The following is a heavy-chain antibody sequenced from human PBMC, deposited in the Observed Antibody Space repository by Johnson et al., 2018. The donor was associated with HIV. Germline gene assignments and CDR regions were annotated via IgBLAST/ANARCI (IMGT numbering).Heavy chain of an antibody. CDR2: ISYDGSNK. V-gene: IGHV3-30*03. CDR1: GFIFSSYV. D-gene: IGHD3-10*01. Sequence: QVQLVESGGGVVQPGRSLRLSCAASGFIFSSYVMYWVRQAPGKGLEWVAVISYDGSNKYYADSMKGRFTISRDNSKNTLYMPMNSRRAEDTAVYYCVRAAWFGAFDIWGQGTLVTVSS. CDR3: VRAAWFGAFDI. J-gene: IGHJ3*02.